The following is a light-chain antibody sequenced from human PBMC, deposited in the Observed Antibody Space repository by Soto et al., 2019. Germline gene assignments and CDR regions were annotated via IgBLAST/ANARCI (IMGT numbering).Light chain of an antibody. CDR1: QSVSSDF. V-gene: IGKV3-20*01. CDR2: GAS. J-gene: IGKJ1*01. Sequence: EIVLTQSPATLSVSPGERATLSCRASQSVSSDFLAWYQRKPGQAPRLLIYGASSRATGIPDRFSGSGSGTDFTLTISRLEPEDFAVYYCQQYGSSPRTFGQGTKVHIK. CDR3: QQYGSSPRT.